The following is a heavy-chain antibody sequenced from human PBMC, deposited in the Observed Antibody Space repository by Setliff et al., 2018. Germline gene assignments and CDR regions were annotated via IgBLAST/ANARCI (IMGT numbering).Heavy chain of an antibody. V-gene: IGHV4-4*02. J-gene: IGHJ4*02. CDR2: IYHSGST. Sequence: ETLSLTCAVSGGSISDNNWWSWVRQPPGKGLEWIGEIYHSGSTNYNPSLKSRVTISVDKSKNQFSLKLSSVTAADTAVYYCARRSTYYNFWSGYWDYWGQGTLVTVSS. CDR3: ARRSTYYNFWSGYWDY. D-gene: IGHD3-3*01. CDR1: GGSISDNNW.